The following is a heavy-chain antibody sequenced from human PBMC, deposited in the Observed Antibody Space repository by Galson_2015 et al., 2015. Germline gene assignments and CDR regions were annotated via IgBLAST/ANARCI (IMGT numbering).Heavy chain of an antibody. D-gene: IGHD3-10*01. V-gene: IGHV4-34*01. Sequence: ETLSLTCAVYGGSFSGYYWSWIRQPPGKGLEWTGEINHSGSTNYNPSLKSRVTISVDTSKYQFSLKLSSVTAADTAVYYCARGAPPRGGSEANDYWGQGTLVTVSS. J-gene: IGHJ4*02. CDR2: INHSGST. CDR1: GGSFSGYY. CDR3: ARGAPPRGGSEANDY.